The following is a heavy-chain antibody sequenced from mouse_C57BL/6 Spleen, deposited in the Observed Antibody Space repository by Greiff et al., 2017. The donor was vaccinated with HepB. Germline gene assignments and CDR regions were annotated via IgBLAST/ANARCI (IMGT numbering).Heavy chain of an antibody. D-gene: IGHD2-13*01. Sequence: EVQLQQSGPELVKPGASVKISCKASGYTFTDYYMNWVKQSHGKSLEWIGDINPNNGGTSYNQKFKGKATLTVDKSSSTAYMELRSLTSEDSAVYYCARVGDEAYWGQGTLVTVSA. CDR3: ARVGDEAY. CDR2: INPNNGGT. CDR1: GYTFTDYY. J-gene: IGHJ3*01. V-gene: IGHV1-26*01.